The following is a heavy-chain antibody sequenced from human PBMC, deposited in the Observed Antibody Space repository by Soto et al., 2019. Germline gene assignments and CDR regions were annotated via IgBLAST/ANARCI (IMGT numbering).Heavy chain of an antibody. CDR3: ARDNYERSGYFDY. Sequence: ASGKVSCKASGYTFGYTFTNYGISWVRQAPGRGLEWMGWISGYNGNTNYAQKFQGRVTMTTDTSTSTAYMELRSLRSDDTAVYYCARDNYERSGYFDYWGQGTLVTVSS. J-gene: IGHJ4*02. D-gene: IGHD3-22*01. CDR1: GYTFGYTFTNYG. CDR2: ISGYNGNT. V-gene: IGHV1-18*01.